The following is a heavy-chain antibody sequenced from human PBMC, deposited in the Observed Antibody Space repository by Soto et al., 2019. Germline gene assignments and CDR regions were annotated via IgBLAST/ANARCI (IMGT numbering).Heavy chain of an antibody. CDR1: GYTFTSYG. D-gene: IGHD6-13*01. CDR2: ISAFKGNT. Sequence: VQLVQSGAEVKEPGASVKVSCKASGYTFTSYGISWVRPAPGQGLEWMGWISAFKGNTNYAQKLQCRVTMNTDTSTRTACSELMSLRSDDTAVYYCSRCGSSRYGVGSWGEGTLVTGSS. V-gene: IGHV1-18*01. CDR3: SRCGSSRYGVGS. J-gene: IGHJ4*02.